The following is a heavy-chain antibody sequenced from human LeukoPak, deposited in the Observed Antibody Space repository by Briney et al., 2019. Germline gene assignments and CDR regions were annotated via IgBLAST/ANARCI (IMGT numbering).Heavy chain of an antibody. CDR3: ARGYYGSGSLWGMDV. CDR1: GGSISSSNW. Sequence: PSETLSLTCAVSGGSISSSNWWSWVSQPPGKGLEWIGEIYHSGSTNYNPSLKSRVTISVDKSKNQFSLKLSSVTAADTAVYYCARGYYGSGSLWGMDVWGKGTTVTVSS. CDR2: IYHSGST. J-gene: IGHJ6*04. V-gene: IGHV4-4*02. D-gene: IGHD3-10*01.